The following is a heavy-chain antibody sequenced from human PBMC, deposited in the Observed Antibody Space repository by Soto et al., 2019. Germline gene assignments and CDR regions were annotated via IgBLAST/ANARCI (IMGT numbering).Heavy chain of an antibody. D-gene: IGHD2-15*01. V-gene: IGHV1-8*01. CDR3: ARAGSENIVVVVAEDYYYGMDV. J-gene: IGHJ6*02. CDR2: MNPNSGNT. CDR1: GYTFTSYD. Sequence: RASVKVSCKASGYTFTSYDINWVRQATGQGLGWMGWMNPNSGNTGYAQKFQGRVTMTRNTSISTAYMELSSLRSEDTAVYYCARAGSENIVVVVAEDYYYGMDVWGQGTTVTVSS.